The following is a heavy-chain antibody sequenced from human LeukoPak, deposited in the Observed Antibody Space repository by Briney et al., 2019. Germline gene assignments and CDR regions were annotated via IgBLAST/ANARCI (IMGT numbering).Heavy chain of an antibody. V-gene: IGHV4-61*02. CDR2: FYTSGST. J-gene: IGHJ4*02. D-gene: IGHD2-15*01. Sequence: SETLSLTCTVSGGSINSGSYYWSWIRQPAGKELEWIGRFYTSGSTFYNPSLRSRVTISVDTSRNHFSLNLSSVTAADTAVYYCARESGGSLDYWGQGTLVTVSS. CDR3: ARESGGSLDY. CDR1: GGSINSGSYY.